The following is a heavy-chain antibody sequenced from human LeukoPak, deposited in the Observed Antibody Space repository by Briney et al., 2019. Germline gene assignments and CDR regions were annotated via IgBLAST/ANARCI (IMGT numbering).Heavy chain of an antibody. D-gene: IGHD3-22*01. CDR2: IYPGDSDT. V-gene: IGHV5-51*01. J-gene: IGHJ6*03. CDR3: ARHPNYYDSSRYSNYYYYMDV. CDR1: GYSFTSYW. Sequence: GESLKISCKGSGYSFTSYWIGWVRQMPGKGLEWMGMIYPGDSDTRYSPSFQGQVTISADKSISTAYLQWSSLKASDTAMYYCARHPNYYDSSRYSNYYYYMDVWGKGTTVTVSS.